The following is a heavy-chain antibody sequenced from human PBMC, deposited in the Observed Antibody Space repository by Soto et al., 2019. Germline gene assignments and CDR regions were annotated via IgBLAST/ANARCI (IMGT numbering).Heavy chain of an antibody. J-gene: IGHJ6*03. CDR2: INWNGGST. D-gene: IGHD3-9*01. Sequence: GGSLRLSCAASGFTFDDYGMSWVRQAPGKGLEWVSGINWNGGSTGYADSVKGRFTISRDNAKNSLYLQMNSLRAEDTALYHCAREERYFDWLLYGSDYYYMDVWGKGTTVTVSS. CDR1: GFTFDDYG. V-gene: IGHV3-20*01. CDR3: AREERYFDWLLYGSDYYYMDV.